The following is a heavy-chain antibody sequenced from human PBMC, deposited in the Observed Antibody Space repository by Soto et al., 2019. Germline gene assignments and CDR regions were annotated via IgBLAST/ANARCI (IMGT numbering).Heavy chain of an antibody. J-gene: IGHJ4*02. CDR1: GGSISSGGYY. CDR2: IYYSGST. CDR3: ARVGYYDSSGYLDY. Sequence: SETLSLTCTVSGGSISSGGYYWSWIRQHPGKGLEWIGYIYYSGSTYYNPSLKSRVTISVDTSKNQFSLKLSSVTAADTAVYYCARVGYYDSSGYLDYWGKGTLVTVSS. V-gene: IGHV4-31*03. D-gene: IGHD3-22*01.